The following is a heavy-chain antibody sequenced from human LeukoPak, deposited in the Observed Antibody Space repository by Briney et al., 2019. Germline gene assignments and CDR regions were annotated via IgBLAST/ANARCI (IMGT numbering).Heavy chain of an antibody. CDR1: GFTFSSYA. J-gene: IGHJ4*02. D-gene: IGHD3-10*01. CDR2: ISSSSSYI. CDR3: ARDRGGLLWFGESMPFFDY. Sequence: PGGSLRLSCAASGFTFSSYAMSWVRQAPGKGLEWVSSISSSSSYIYYADSVKGRFTISRDNAKISLYLQMNSLRAEDTAVYYCARDRGGLLWFGESMPFFDYWGQGTLVTVSS. V-gene: IGHV3-21*01.